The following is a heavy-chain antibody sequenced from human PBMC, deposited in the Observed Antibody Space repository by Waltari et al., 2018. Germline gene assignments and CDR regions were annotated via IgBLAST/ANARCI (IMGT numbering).Heavy chain of an antibody. V-gene: IGHV4-34*01. CDR3: ARGGYYGSGSRN. Sequence: QVQLQQWGAGLLKPSETLSLTCAVYGGSFSGYYWSWIRQPPGKGLEWIGEINHSGRTNYNPSLKSRVTISVDTSKNQFSLKLSSVTAADTAVYYCARGGYYGSGSRNWGQGTLVTVSS. J-gene: IGHJ4*02. CDR1: GGSFSGYY. D-gene: IGHD3-10*01. CDR2: INHSGRT.